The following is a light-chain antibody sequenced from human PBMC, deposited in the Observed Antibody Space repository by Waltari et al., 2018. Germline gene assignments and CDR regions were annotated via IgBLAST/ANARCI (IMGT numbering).Light chain of an antibody. CDR2: LNSDGSH. CDR3: HAWRSGILV. J-gene: IGLJ2*01. V-gene: IGLV4-69*01. Sequence: QLVLTQSPSASASLGASGKLTCTLSSGHSDYAIAWHQQQPGKGPRYLMKLNSDGSHNKGDGIPDRFSGSSSGAERYLTISSLQSEDEADYYCHAWRSGILVFAGGTKLTVL. CDR1: SGHSDYA.